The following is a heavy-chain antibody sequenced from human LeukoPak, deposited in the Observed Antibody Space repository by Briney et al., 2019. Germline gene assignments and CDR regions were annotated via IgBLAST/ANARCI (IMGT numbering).Heavy chain of an antibody. CDR1: GFTFSSYA. CDR3: AKAAAAQTLDAFDI. Sequence: GRSLRLSCAASGFTFSSYAMHWVRQAPGKGLEWVAVISYDGSNKYYADSVKGRFTISRDNSKNTLYLQMNSLRAEDTAVYYCAKAAAAQTLDAFDIWGQGTMVTASS. D-gene: IGHD6-13*01. V-gene: IGHV3-30-3*01. J-gene: IGHJ3*02. CDR2: ISYDGSNK.